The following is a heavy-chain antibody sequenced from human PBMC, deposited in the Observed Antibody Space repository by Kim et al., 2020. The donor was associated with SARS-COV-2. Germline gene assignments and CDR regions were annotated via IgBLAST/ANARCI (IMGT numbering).Heavy chain of an antibody. CDR1: GGSISSSSYY. J-gene: IGHJ4*02. CDR2: IYYSGST. Sequence: SETLSLTCTVSGGSISSSSYYWGWIRQPPGKGLEWIGSIYYSGSTYYNPSLKSRVTISVDTSKNQFSLKLSSVTAADTAVYYCARHWGSRILTAENYFDYWGQGTLVTVSS. CDR3: ARHWGSRILTAENYFDY. V-gene: IGHV4-39*01. D-gene: IGHD3-9*01.